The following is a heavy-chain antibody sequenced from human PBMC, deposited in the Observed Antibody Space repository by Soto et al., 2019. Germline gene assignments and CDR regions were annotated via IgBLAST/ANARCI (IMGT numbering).Heavy chain of an antibody. D-gene: IGHD1-26*01. CDR1: GGTFDNFI. CDR2: IVPMLGTP. V-gene: IGHV1-69*13. J-gene: IGHJ6*02. CDR3: ARNVTYSSSLSQYSGMGV. Sequence: GASVKVSCKASGGTFDNFIMNWVRQTPGRGLEWMGGIVPMLGTPTYAEKFKGRVTISATGSTSTMYMEVTSLRSEDTAIYYCARNVTYSSSLSQYSGMGVWGQVTTVTVAS.